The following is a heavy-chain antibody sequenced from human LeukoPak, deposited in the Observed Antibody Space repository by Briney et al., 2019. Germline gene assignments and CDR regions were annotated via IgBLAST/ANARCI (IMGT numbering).Heavy chain of an antibody. D-gene: IGHD6-19*01. CDR2: IYYSGST. J-gene: IGHJ3*02. CDR3: ARDLYSSGWVDI. Sequence: SETLSLTCTVSGGSIRSYYWSWIRQPPPPGQERIGSIYYSGSTNYNPSLKSRSTISVDPSKKYSSLRLSSWTAADTALYYCARDLYSSGWVDIWGQGTMVTVSS. V-gene: IGHV4-59*01. CDR1: GGSIRSYY.